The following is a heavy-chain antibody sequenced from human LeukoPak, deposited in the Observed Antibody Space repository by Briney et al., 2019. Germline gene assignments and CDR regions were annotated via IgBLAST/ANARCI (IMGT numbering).Heavy chain of an antibody. CDR2: IYSGGST. J-gene: IGHJ6*02. Sequence: PGGSLRLSCAASGFTVSSNYMSWVRQAPGKGLEWVSVIYSGGSTYYADSVKGRFTISRDNSKNTLYLQMNSLRSDDTAVYYCARDSSGWALYYYGMDVWGQGTTVTVSS. V-gene: IGHV3-53*05. CDR3: ARDSSGWALYYYGMDV. D-gene: IGHD6-19*01. CDR1: GFTVSSNY.